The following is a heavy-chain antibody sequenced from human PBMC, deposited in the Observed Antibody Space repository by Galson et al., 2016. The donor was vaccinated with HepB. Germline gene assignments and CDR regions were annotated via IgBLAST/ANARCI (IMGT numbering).Heavy chain of an antibody. CDR1: GFTFSSYA. V-gene: IGHV3-23*01. CDR2: ITIGGTKT. Sequence: SLRLSCAASGFTFSSYAMNWVRLLPGKGLEWVSGITIGGTKTFYADSVKGRFTISRDNPKSTLYLQMNSLTDGDTAIYYCASGIEVRPPGMDVWGQGTTVTVSS. J-gene: IGHJ6*02. CDR3: ASGIEVRPPGMDV. D-gene: IGHD2-21*01.